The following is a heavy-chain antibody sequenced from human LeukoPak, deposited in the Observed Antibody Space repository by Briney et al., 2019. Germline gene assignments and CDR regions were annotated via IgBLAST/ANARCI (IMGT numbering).Heavy chain of an antibody. D-gene: IGHD1-7*01. CDR1: GFTFSSYA. CDR3: AKDRSRYNWNLNLYTDY. Sequence: GGSLRLSCAASGFTFSSYAMSWVRQALGKGLEWVSAISGSGGSTYYADSVKGRFTISRDNSKNTLYLQMNSLRAEDTAVYYCAKDRSRYNWNLNLYTDYWGQGTLVTVSS. V-gene: IGHV3-23*01. J-gene: IGHJ4*02. CDR2: ISGSGGST.